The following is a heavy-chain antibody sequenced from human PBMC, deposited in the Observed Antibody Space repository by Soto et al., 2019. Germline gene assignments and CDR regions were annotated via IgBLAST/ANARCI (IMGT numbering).Heavy chain of an antibody. V-gene: IGHV5-51*01. CDR2: IYPGDSDT. J-gene: IGHJ6*02. Sequence: PGESLKISCKGSGYSFTSYWIGWVRQMPGKGLEWMGIIYPGDSDTRYSPSFQGQVTISADKSISTAYLQWSSLKASDTAMYYCARHKGIAADGYYYYYGMDVCGQGTTVTVSS. CDR3: ARHKGIAADGYYYYYGMDV. CDR1: GYSFTSYW. D-gene: IGHD6-13*01.